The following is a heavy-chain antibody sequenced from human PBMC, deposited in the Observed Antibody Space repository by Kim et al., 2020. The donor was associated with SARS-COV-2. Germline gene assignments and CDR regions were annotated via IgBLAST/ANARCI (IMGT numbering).Heavy chain of an antibody. D-gene: IGHD5-18*01. CDR3: ARDPTVDSYGPSDGMDV. J-gene: IGHJ6*02. CDR1: GFTFSSYW. CDR2: INSDGSST. Sequence: GGSLRLSCAASGFTFSSYWMHWVRQAPGKGLVWVSRINSDGSSTSYADSVKGRFTISRDNAKNTLYLQMNSLRAEDTAVYYCARDPTVDSYGPSDGMDVWGQGTTVTVSS. V-gene: IGHV3-74*01.